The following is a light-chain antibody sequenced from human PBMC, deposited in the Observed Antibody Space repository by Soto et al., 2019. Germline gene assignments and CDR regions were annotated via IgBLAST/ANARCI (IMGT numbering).Light chain of an antibody. Sequence: DIQMTQSPSSLSASVGDRVTITCQASQDISNCLNWYQQKPGKAPKLLIYDASNLEKGVPSRFGGNGPGTDSAVTITILQPEDIATYYCQQYDNPLTVGGGTKVDSK. CDR3: QQYDNPLT. CDR2: DAS. J-gene: IGKJ4*01. CDR1: QDISNC. V-gene: IGKV1-33*01.